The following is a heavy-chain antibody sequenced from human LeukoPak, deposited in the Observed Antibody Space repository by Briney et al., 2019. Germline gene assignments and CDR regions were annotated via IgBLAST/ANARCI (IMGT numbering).Heavy chain of an antibody. J-gene: IGHJ4*02. CDR2: IYYSGST. CDR3: ARLGYCSSTSCPFDY. D-gene: IGHD2-2*01. Sequence: SQTLSLTCTVSGGSISSSSYYWGWIRQPPGKGLEWIGSIYYSGSTYYNPSLKSRVTISVDTSKNQFSLELSSVTAADTAVYYCARLGYCSSTSCPFDYWGQGTLVTVSS. V-gene: IGHV4-39*01. CDR1: GGSISSSSYY.